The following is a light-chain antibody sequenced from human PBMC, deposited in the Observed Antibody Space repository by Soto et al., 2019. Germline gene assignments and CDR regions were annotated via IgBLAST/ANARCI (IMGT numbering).Light chain of an antibody. V-gene: IGLV2-14*01. CDR3: SSYTSSSTLV. Sequence: QSVLTQPASVSGSPGQSITISCTGTSSDVGGYNYVSWYQQHPGKAPKLMIYEVSNRPSGVSNRFSGSKSGNTASLTISGLQAEHEADYYCSSYTSSSTLVFGTGTKATVL. CDR2: EVS. CDR1: SSDVGGYNY. J-gene: IGLJ1*01.